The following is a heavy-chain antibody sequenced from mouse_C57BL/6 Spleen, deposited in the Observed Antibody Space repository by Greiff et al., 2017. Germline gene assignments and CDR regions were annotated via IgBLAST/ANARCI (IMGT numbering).Heavy chain of an antibody. J-gene: IGHJ3*01. CDR1: GYTFTSYW. CDR3: ARAITTVDAY. V-gene: IGHV1-69*01. D-gene: IGHD1-1*01. Sequence: VQLQQPGAELVMPGASVKLSCKASGYTFTSYWMHWVKQRPGQGLEWIGEIDPSDSYTNYNQKFKGKSTLTVDKSSSTAYMQLSSLTSEDSAVYYCARAITTVDAYWGQGTLVTVSA. CDR2: IDPSDSYT.